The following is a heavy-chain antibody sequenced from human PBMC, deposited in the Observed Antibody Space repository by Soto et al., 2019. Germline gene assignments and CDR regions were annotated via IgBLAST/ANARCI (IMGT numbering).Heavy chain of an antibody. D-gene: IGHD6-13*01. V-gene: IGHV4-39*01. CDR2: IFHNGDT. CDR3: ARLTSWQQQLVDP. J-gene: IGHJ5*02. CDR1: GGSISRNTYC. Sequence: SETLSLTCTVSGGSISRNTYCWGWIRQPPGRGLESVGTIFHNGDTYYNPSLKSRVTISIDTSKNQYSLRLTSVTAADTAVYYCARLTSWQQQLVDPWGQGILVT.